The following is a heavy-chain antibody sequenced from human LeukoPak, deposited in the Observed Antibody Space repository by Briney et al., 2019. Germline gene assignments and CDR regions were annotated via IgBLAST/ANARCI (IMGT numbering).Heavy chain of an antibody. CDR1: GFTLSSYW. D-gene: IGHD1-26*01. J-gene: IGHJ4*02. CDR2: IKQDGSEK. Sequence: GGSLRLSCAASGFTLSSYWMSWVRQAPGKGGEGVANIKQDGSEKYYVDSVKGRFTISRDNAKNSLYLQMNSLRAEDTAVYYCARAWFGRVGATIYGYWGQGTLVTVSS. CDR3: ARAWFGRVGATIYGY. V-gene: IGHV3-7*01.